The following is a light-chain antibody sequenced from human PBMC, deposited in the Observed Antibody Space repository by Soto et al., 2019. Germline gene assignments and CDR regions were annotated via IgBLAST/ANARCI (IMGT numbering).Light chain of an antibody. CDR2: DVS. J-gene: IGKJ1*01. CDR3: QQFDNSQWT. Sequence: EIVLTQSPATLSLSPGERATLSCRASQSVSSYLAWYQQKPGQAPRLLIYDVSNRATGIPARFSGSGSGTDFTLTISSLEPEDFAVYYCQQFDNSQWTFGQGTKVEIK. V-gene: IGKV3-11*01. CDR1: QSVSSY.